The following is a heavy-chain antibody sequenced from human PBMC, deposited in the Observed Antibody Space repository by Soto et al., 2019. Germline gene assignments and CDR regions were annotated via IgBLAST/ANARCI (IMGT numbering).Heavy chain of an antibody. J-gene: IGHJ3*02. D-gene: IGHD2-15*01. Sequence: PGGSLRLSCAASGFTFSSYAMSWVRQSPGKGLEWVSAISGSGGSTYYADSVKGRFTISRDNSKNTLYLQMNSLRAEDTAVYYCAKYLGYCSGGSCYEAFDIWGQGTMVTVSS. CDR2: ISGSGGST. CDR3: AKYLGYCSGGSCYEAFDI. CDR1: GFTFSSYA. V-gene: IGHV3-23*01.